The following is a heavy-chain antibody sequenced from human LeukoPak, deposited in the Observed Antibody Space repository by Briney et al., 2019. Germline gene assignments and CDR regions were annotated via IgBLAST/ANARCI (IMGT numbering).Heavy chain of an antibody. V-gene: IGHV1-69*05. Sequence: ASVKVSCKASRDTLNDYAIPWVRQAPGQGPEWMGGTFPMFGTSTYAQKFQGRITITTEEYTTTTYMELTSLTSEDAAVYYYSRGKQLWNFDSWGQGTLVTVTS. CDR1: RDTLNDYA. J-gene: IGHJ4*02. CDR2: TFPMFGTS. CDR3: SRGKQLWNFDS. D-gene: IGHD5-18*01.